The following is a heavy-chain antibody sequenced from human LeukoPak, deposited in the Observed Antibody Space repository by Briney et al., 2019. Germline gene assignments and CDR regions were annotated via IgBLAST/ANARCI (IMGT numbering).Heavy chain of an antibody. Sequence: SETLSLTCTVFGGSISSYYWSWIRQPPGKGLEWIGYIYYSGSTNYNPSLKSRVTISVDTSKNQFSLKLSSVTAADTAVYYCARVNFPYYYDSSGYYYFDYWGQGTLVTVSS. CDR2: IYYSGST. J-gene: IGHJ4*02. D-gene: IGHD3-22*01. CDR3: ARVNFPYYYDSSGYYYFDY. V-gene: IGHV4-59*01. CDR1: GGSISSYY.